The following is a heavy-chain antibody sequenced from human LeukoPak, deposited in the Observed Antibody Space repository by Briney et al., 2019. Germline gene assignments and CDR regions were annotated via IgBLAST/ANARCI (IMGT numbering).Heavy chain of an antibody. CDR1: GYTFTGYY. V-gene: IGHV1-2*02. CDR3: ARDSWVPPPEQPYYDFWSGYYDYYYYGMDV. J-gene: IGHJ6*02. Sequence: ASVKVSCKASGYTFTGYYMHWVRQAPGQGLEWMGWINPNSGGTNYAQKLQGRVTMTTDTSTSTAYMELRSLRSDDTAVYYCARDSWVPPPEQPYYDFWSGYYDYYYYGMDVWGQGTTVTVSS. CDR2: INPNSGGT. D-gene: IGHD3-3*01.